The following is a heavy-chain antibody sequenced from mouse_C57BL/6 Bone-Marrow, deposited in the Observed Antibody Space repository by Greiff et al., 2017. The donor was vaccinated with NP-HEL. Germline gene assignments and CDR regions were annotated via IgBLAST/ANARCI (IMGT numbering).Heavy chain of an antibody. J-gene: IGHJ1*03. V-gene: IGHV2-2*01. D-gene: IGHD2-5*01. CDR2: IWSGGST. CDR3: ARSPRYYSNFHWYFDV. CDR1: GFSLTSYG. Sequence: QVQLKESGPGLVQPSQSLSITCTVSGFSLTSYGVHWVRQSPGKGLEWLGVIWSGGSTDYNAAFISRLSISKDNSKSQVFFKMNSLQADDTAIYYCARSPRYYSNFHWYFDVWGTGTTVTVSS.